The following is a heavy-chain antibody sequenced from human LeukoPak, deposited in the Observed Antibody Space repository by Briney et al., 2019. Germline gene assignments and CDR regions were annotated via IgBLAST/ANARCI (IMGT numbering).Heavy chain of an antibody. CDR3: ARGVVDHGGNPDAFDI. V-gene: IGHV3-66*02. CDR1: GFTVSSNY. D-gene: IGHD4-23*01. CDR2: IYSGGST. Sequence: GGSLRLSCAASGFTVSSNYMSWVRQAPGKGLEWVSVIYSGGSTYYADSVKGRFTISRDNSKNTLYLQMNSLRAEDTAVYYCARGVVDHGGNPDAFDIWGQGTMVTVSS. J-gene: IGHJ3*02.